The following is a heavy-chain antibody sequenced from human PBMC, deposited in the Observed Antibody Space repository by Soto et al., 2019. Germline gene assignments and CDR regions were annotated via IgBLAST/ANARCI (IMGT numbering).Heavy chain of an antibody. Sequence: QVQLVQSGAEVKKPGSSVKVSCKASGGTFSSYTISWVRQAPGQGLEWMGRIIPILGIANYAQKFQGRVXIXAXXATSTAYMELSSLRSEATAVYYCARDLGQLVSVDVWGQGTTVTVSS. V-gene: IGHV1-69*08. CDR3: ARDLGQLVSVDV. D-gene: IGHD6-13*01. CDR1: GGTFSSYT. CDR2: IIPILGIA. J-gene: IGHJ6*02.